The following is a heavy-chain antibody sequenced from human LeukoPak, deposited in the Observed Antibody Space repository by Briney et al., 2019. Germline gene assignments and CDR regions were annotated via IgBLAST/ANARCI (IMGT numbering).Heavy chain of an antibody. V-gene: IGHV3-30*18. CDR1: GFTFSSYG. CDR2: ISYDGSNK. Sequence: GGSLRLSCAASGFTFSSYGMHWVRQAPGKGLEWVAAISYDGSNKYYADSVKGRFTISRDNSKNTLYLQMNSLRAEDTAVYYCAKDLNAFDIWSQGTMVTVSS. CDR3: AKDLNAFDI. J-gene: IGHJ3*02.